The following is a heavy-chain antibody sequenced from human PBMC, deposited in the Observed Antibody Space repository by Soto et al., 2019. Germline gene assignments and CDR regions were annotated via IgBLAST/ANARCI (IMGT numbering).Heavy chain of an antibody. V-gene: IGHV1-18*01. CDR2: ISAYNGNT. D-gene: IGHD3-10*01. CDR1: GYTFTSYV. J-gene: IGHJ5*02. Sequence: ASVKVSCKASGYTFTSYVISWVRQAPGQGLEWMGWISAYNGNTNYAQKLQGRVTMTTDTSTSTACVELRSLRSDDTAGYYGAREGGDYYGSGSYPTYNWFDPWGQGTLVTVSS. CDR3: AREGGDYYGSGSYPTYNWFDP.